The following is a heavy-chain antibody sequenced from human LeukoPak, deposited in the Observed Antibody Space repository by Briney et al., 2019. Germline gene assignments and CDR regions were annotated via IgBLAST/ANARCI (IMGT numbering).Heavy chain of an antibody. CDR1: GFTFSSYW. CDR2: IKQDGSEK. V-gene: IGHV3-7*01. J-gene: IGHJ3*02. CDR3: ARKAYYYDSSGYPYDAFDI. Sequence: GRSLRLFCAASGFTFSSYWMSWVRQAPGKGLEWVANIKQDGSEKYYVDSVKGRFTISRDNAKNSLYLQMNSLRAEDTAVYYCARKAYYYDSSGYPYDAFDIWGQGTMVTVSS. D-gene: IGHD3-22*01.